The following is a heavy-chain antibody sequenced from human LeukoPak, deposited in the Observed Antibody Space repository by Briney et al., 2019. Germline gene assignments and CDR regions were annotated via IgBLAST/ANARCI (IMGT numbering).Heavy chain of an antibody. Sequence: GGSLRLPCAASGFTFSTYSMNWVRQAPGKGLEWVSYISSGSRTIYYADSVKGRFTISRDNAKNSLYLQMNSLRAEDTAVYYCAELGITMIGGVWGKGTTVTISS. CDR1: GFTFSTYS. V-gene: IGHV3-48*01. D-gene: IGHD3-10*02. J-gene: IGHJ6*04. CDR3: AELGITMIGGV. CDR2: ISSGSRTI.